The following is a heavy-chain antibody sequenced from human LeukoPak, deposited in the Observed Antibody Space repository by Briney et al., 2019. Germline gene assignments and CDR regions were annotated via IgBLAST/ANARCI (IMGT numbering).Heavy chain of an antibody. J-gene: IGHJ4*02. CDR1: GGSISSSSYS. V-gene: IGHV4-39*01. CDR2: IYYSGST. D-gene: IGHD5-18*01. CDR3: ARIRGYSYGYRFYFDY. Sequence: SETLSLTCTVSGGSISSSSYSWGWIRQPPGKGLEWIGSIYYSGSTYYNPSLKSRVTISVDTSKNQFSLKLSSVTAADTAVYYCARIRGYSYGYRFYFDYWGQGTLVTVSS.